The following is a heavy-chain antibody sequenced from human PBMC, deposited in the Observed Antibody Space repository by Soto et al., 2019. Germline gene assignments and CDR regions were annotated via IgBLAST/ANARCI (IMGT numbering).Heavy chain of an antibody. CDR3: ARGDSSGYSSGAFDI. V-gene: IGHV3-33*01. CDR2: IWYDGTNK. CDR1: GFILSNYG. J-gene: IGHJ3*02. Sequence: QVQEVESGGGVVQPGRSLRLSCATSGFILSNYGMHWVRQAPGKGLEWVAVIWYDGTNKDYADSVKGRFTVSRDKSKNTVYVQMNSLTAEDTAVYYCARGDSSGYSSGAFDIWGQGTMVTVSS. D-gene: IGHD3-22*01.